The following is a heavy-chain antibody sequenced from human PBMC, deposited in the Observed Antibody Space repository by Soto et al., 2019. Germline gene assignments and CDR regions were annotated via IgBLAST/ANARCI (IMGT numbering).Heavy chain of an antibody. CDR1: GFTVSSNY. CDR3: ARRLRYFKFDY. J-gene: IGHJ4*02. D-gene: IGHD3-9*01. V-gene: IGHV3-66*04. Sequence: EVQLVESGGGLVQPGGSLRLSCAASGFTVSSNYMSWVRQAPGKGLEWVSVIYSGGSTYYADSVKGRFTISRDNSKNTLYLQMNSLRAEDTAVYYCARRLRYFKFDYWGQGTLVTVSS. CDR2: IYSGGST.